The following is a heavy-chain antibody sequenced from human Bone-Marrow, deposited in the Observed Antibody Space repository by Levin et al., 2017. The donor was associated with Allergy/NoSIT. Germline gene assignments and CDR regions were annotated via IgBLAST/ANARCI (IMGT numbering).Heavy chain of an antibody. CDR3: AKGDSSGWSDY. D-gene: IGHD6-19*01. CDR2: ISYDGSNK. CDR1: GFTFSSYG. Sequence: GGSLRLSCAASGFTFSSYGMHWVRQAPGKGLEWVAVISYDGSNKYYADSVKGRFTISRDNSKNTLYLQMNSLRAEDTAVYYCAKGDSSGWSDYWGQGTLVTVSS. V-gene: IGHV3-30*18. J-gene: IGHJ4*02.